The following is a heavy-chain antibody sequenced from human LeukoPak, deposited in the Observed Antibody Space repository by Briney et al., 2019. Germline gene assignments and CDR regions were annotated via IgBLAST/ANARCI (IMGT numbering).Heavy chain of an antibody. Sequence: GGSLRLSCAASGFTFRSYWMSWVRQAPGKGLEWVANIKQDETEKYYVDSVKGRFTISRDNAENSLYLQMNSLRAEDTAVYYCGRVSYGDYVIDYWGQGTLVTVSS. D-gene: IGHD4-17*01. CDR2: IKQDETEK. CDR1: GFTFRSYW. CDR3: GRVSYGDYVIDY. V-gene: IGHV3-7*01. J-gene: IGHJ4*02.